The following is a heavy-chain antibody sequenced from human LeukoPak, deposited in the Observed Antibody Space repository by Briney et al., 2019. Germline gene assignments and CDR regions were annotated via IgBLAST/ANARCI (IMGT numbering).Heavy chain of an antibody. Sequence: GGSLRLSCAASGFTFDDYGMSWVRQAPGKGLEWVSGINWNGGSTGYADSVKGRFTISRDNSKNSLYLQMNSLRTEDTALYYCAKDVGYGSGSYLDYWGQGTLVTVSS. V-gene: IGHV3-20*04. D-gene: IGHD3-10*01. CDR1: GFTFDDYG. CDR2: INWNGGST. CDR3: AKDVGYGSGSYLDY. J-gene: IGHJ4*02.